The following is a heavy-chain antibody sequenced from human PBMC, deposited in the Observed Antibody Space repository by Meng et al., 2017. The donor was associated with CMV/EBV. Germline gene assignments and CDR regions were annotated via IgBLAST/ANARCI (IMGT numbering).Heavy chain of an antibody. CDR1: GYTFTGYY. CDR2: INPNSGGT. V-gene: IGHV1-2*02. Sequence: ASVKVSCKASGYTFTGYYMHWVRQAPGQGLEWMGWINPNSGGTNYAQKFQGRVTMTRDTSISTAYMELSRLRSDDTAVYYCARGGAANYYYYGMDVWGQGTTVTVSS. D-gene: IGHD2-15*01. J-gene: IGHJ6*02. CDR3: ARGGAANYYYYGMDV.